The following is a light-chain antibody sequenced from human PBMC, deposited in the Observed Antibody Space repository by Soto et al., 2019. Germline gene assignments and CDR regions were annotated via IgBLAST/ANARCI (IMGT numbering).Light chain of an antibody. CDR2: DAS. Sequence: EIVLTQSPATLSLSPGERATLSCGASQSVSSSYLAWYQQKPGLAPRLLIYDASSRATGIPDRFSGSGSGTDFTLTISRLEPEDVAVYYSQQYGSSPYTFGQETKLQIK. CDR3: QQYGSSPYT. J-gene: IGKJ2*01. CDR1: QSVSSSY. V-gene: IGKV3D-20*01.